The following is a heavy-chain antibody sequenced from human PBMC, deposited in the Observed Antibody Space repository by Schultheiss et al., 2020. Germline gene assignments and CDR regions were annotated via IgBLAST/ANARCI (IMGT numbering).Heavy chain of an antibody. CDR2: INPNSGGT. D-gene: IGHD1-26*01. V-gene: IGHV1-2*06. CDR1: GYTFTGYY. CDR3: ARVNRYSGSYGYYYYYMDV. J-gene: IGHJ6*03. Sequence: GESLKISCKASGYTFTGYYMHWVRQAPGQGLEWMGRINPNSGGTNYAQKFQGRVTMTRDTSISTAYMELSRLRSDDTAVYYCARVNRYSGSYGYYYYYMDVWGKGTTVTVSS.